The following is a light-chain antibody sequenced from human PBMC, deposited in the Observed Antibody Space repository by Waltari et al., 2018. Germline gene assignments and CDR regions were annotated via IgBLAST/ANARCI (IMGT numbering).Light chain of an antibody. V-gene: IGKV3-20*01. CDR3: QQYGSSVMYT. J-gene: IGKJ2*01. Sequence: EIVLTQSPGTLSLSPGERATLSCRASQSLSRSRLAWYQQKPGQAPRLLIYAASSRATGIPDRFSGSGSGTDFSLTISRVEPEDFAVYYCQQYGSSVMYTFGQGTKLEI. CDR1: QSLSRSR. CDR2: AAS.